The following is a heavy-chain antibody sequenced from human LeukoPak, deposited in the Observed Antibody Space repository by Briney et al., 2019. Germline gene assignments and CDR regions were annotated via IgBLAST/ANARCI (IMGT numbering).Heavy chain of an antibody. CDR2: IYNSETT. V-gene: IGHV4-59*01. Sequence: PSETLSLTCTVSGDSISSYYWSWIRLPPGKGLEWMGFIYNSETTNYSPSLRSRLSISLETSKNQFSLKLRSVTAADTAVYYCARDKDYYGSGSLGGFDYWGQGILVTVSS. J-gene: IGHJ4*02. D-gene: IGHD3-10*01. CDR1: GDSISSYY. CDR3: ARDKDYYGSGSLGGFDY.